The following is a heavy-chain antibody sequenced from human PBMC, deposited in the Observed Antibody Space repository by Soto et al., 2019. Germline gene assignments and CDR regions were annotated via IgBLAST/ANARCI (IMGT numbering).Heavy chain of an antibody. Sequence: SETQSLTCTVSGGYIRRGGYYWSWIRQHPGKGLEWIGYIYYSGSTYYNPSLKSRVTISVDTSKNQFSLKLSSVTAADTAVYYCARQATGYYYGWFDPWGQGTLVTVSS. CDR1: GGYIRRGGYY. D-gene: IGHD3-22*01. V-gene: IGHV4-31*03. CDR3: ARQATGYYYGWFDP. CDR2: IYYSGST. J-gene: IGHJ5*02.